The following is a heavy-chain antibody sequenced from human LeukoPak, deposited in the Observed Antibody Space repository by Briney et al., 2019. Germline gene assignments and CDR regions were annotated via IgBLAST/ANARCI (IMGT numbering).Heavy chain of an antibody. CDR3: ARGLYSSGGAVGY. CDR2: INHRGST. D-gene: IGHD6-19*01. CDR1: GGSFIGYY. J-gene: IGHJ4*02. V-gene: IGHV4-34*01. Sequence: SETLSLTCAVYGGSFIGYYWSWIRHPPGKGLEWIGEINHRGSTTYNPSLKSRVTISVDTSKNQFFLKLSSVTAADTAVYYCARGLYSSGGAVGYWGQGTLVTVSS.